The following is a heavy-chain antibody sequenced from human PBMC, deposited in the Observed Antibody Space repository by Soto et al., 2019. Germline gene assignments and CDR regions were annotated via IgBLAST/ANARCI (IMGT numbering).Heavy chain of an antibody. CDR3: TTDVVRGDY. Sequence: SVSNAWMTWVRQAPGKGLEWVGRIKSKTDGGTTDYAAPVKGRFTISRDDSKNTLYLQMNSLKTEDTAVYYCTTDVVRGDYWGQGTLVTVSS. V-gene: IGHV3-15*07. CDR2: IKSKTDGGTT. CDR1: SVSNAW. J-gene: IGHJ4*02. D-gene: IGHD3-10*01.